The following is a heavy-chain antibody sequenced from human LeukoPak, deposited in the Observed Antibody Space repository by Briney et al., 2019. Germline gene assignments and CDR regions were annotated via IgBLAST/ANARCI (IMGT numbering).Heavy chain of an antibody. D-gene: IGHD3-16*01. Sequence: ASVNVSCKPSGYTFTRYYMHWVRQAPGQGLEGMGWINPNSGGTNYAQKFQGRVTMTRDTSISTAYMGLSRLRSDDTALYYCARVYFDGGGFDPWGQGTLVTVSS. CDR2: INPNSGGT. J-gene: IGHJ5*02. CDR1: GYTFTRYY. V-gene: IGHV1-2*02. CDR3: ARVYFDGGGFDP.